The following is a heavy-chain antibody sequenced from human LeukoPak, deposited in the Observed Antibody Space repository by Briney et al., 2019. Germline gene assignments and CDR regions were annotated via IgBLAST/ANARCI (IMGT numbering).Heavy chain of an antibody. CDR2: IRYDGSDK. D-gene: IGHD6-19*01. V-gene: IGHV3-30*02. CDR1: GFTFSRYG. J-gene: IGHJ4*02. CDR3: AKIGAVAGHFDY. Sequence: GGSLRLSCAASGFTFSRYGMHWVRQAPGKGLEGVAFIRYDGSDKYYADSVKGRFTISRDNSKNTLSLEMNSLRAEDTAVYYCAKIGAVAGHFDYWGQGTLVTVSS.